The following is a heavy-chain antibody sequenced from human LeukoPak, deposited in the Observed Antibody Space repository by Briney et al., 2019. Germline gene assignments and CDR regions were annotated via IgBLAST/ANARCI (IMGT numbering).Heavy chain of an antibody. CDR2: INHSGST. J-gene: IGHJ6*03. Sequence: SETLSLTCAVYGGSFSAYCWIWIRQPPGKGLEWIGEINHSGSTNYNPSLKSRVTISVDTSKNQFSLKLSSVTAADTAVYYCARSGRGYSGYDWSYYYMDVWGKGTTVTVSS. D-gene: IGHD5-12*01. V-gene: IGHV4-34*01. CDR3: ARSGRGYSGYDWSYYYMDV. CDR1: GGSFSAYC.